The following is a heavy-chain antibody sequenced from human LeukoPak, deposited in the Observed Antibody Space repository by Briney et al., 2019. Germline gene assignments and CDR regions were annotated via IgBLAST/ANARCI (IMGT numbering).Heavy chain of an antibody. Sequence: PSETLSLTCTVSAGSISSYCWSWIRQPPGHGLEWIGYMYYTGSDNYNTSIRSRVTIAVDTSKNQVSMKLSSVTAEETAIYYWARIPTDTTMGRRAFDVWGQGKMVTVSS. J-gene: IGHJ3*01. V-gene: IGHV4-59*01. CDR3: ARIPTDTTMGRRAFDV. D-gene: IGHD4/OR15-4a*01. CDR2: MYYTGSD. CDR1: AGSISSYC.